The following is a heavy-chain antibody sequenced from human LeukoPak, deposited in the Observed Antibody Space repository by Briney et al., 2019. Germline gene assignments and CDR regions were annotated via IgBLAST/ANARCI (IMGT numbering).Heavy chain of an antibody. CDR3: ARSIGWQLVLYDY. D-gene: IGHD6-6*01. CDR2: IIPIFGTA. CDR1: GGTFSSYA. Sequence: SVKVSCKASGGTFSSYAISWVRQAPGQGLEWMGGIIPIFGTANYAQKLQGRVTITADKSTSTAYMELSSLRSEDTAVYYCARSIGWQLVLYDYWGQGTLVTVSS. J-gene: IGHJ4*02. V-gene: IGHV1-69*06.